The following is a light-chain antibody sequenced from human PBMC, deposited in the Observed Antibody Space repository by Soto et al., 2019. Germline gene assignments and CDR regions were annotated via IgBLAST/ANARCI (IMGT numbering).Light chain of an antibody. V-gene: IGKV3-20*01. J-gene: IGKJ1*01. CDR2: GAS. Sequence: ELVLTQSPGTLSLSPGERATLSCGASQSVTSTYLAWYQQKPGLAPRLLIFGASTRATGIPDRFSGSGSGTDFTLTISRLEPEDFAVYYCQHYYTSYTTFGQGTKVEIK. CDR3: QHYYTSYTT. CDR1: QSVTSTY.